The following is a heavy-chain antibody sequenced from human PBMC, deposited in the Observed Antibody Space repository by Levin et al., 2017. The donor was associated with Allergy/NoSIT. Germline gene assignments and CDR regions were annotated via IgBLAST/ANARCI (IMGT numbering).Heavy chain of an antibody. D-gene: IGHD7-27*01. CDR2: AYYLGNT. CDR3: TRLGNGIPSDN. Sequence: SQTLSLTCSVSGGSVSDGLYHWGWIRQPPGKGLEWIASAYYLGNTYYNPSLKSRVTISVDTSKNQFSLKVTSVTAADTAVYYCTRLGNGIPSDNWGQGTLVTVSS. V-gene: IGHV4-39*01. J-gene: IGHJ4*02. CDR1: GGSVSDGLYH.